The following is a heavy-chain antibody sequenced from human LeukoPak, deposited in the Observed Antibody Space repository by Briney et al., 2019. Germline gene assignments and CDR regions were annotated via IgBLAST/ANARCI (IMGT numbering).Heavy chain of an antibody. Sequence: SETLSLTCTVSGGSISSYYWSWIRQPPGKGLEWIGYIYYSGSTNYNPSLKSRVTISVDTSKNQFSLKLSSVTAADTAVYYCARLIGPTTVTSFDYWGQGTLVTVSS. CDR1: GGSISSYY. CDR3: ARLIGPTTVTSFDY. D-gene: IGHD4-17*01. CDR2: IYYSGST. V-gene: IGHV4-59*08. J-gene: IGHJ4*02.